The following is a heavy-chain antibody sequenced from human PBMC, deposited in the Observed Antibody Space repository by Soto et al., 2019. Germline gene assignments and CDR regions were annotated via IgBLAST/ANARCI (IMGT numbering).Heavy chain of an antibody. CDR1: GGLFSSFA. CDR3: ARGGGPYVWFNEF. J-gene: IGHJ4*02. CDR2: IIPVFGTT. V-gene: IGHV1-69*01. Sequence: QEQLVQSGAEVKKPGSSVKVSCKDSGGLFSSFAISWVRQAPGQGLEWMGGIIPVFGTTNYAQKFQGIVTITADELTNTAYMELSSLTSDDTAMYYCARGGGPYVWFNEFWGQGTQVTVSS. D-gene: IGHD3-16*01.